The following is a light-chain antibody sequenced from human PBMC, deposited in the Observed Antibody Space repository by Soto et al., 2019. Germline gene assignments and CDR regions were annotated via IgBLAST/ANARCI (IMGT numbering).Light chain of an antibody. J-gene: IGKJ4*01. CDR2: DAS. CDR3: QQYAYSPLT. CDR1: QSISSNS. Sequence: EIVLTQSPGTLSLSPGDRATLSCRASQSISSNSLAWYQQKPGQPPRLLIYDASARASGIPDRFSDSGSGTDFTLTITRLVPEDFAGYYCQQYAYSPLTVGGGTNVEIK. V-gene: IGKV3-20*01.